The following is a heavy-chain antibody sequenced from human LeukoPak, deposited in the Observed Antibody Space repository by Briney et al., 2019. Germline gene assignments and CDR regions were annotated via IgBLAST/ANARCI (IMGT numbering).Heavy chain of an antibody. Sequence: PSETLSLTCTVSGGSISSYYWSWIRQPAGKGLEWIGRIYTSGSTNYNPSLESRVTMSVDTSKNQFSLKLSSVTAADTAVYYCARGLTGNNYYDSSGYWNAFDIWGQGTMVTVSS. CDR2: IYTSGST. D-gene: IGHD3-22*01. CDR1: GGSISSYY. J-gene: IGHJ3*02. CDR3: ARGLTGNNYYDSSGYWNAFDI. V-gene: IGHV4-4*07.